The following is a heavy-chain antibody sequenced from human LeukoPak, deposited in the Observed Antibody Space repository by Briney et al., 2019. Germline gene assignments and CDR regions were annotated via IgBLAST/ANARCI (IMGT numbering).Heavy chain of an antibody. CDR1: GGSISSYY. V-gene: IGHV4-4*07. Sequence: SETLSLTCTVSGGSISSYYWSWIRQPAGKGLEWIGRIYTSGSTNYNPSLKSRVTMSVDTSKNQFSLRLTSVTAADTAVYYCVHVLAGGFDPWGQGTLVTVSS. CDR2: IYTSGST. D-gene: IGHD2-8*02. CDR3: VHVLAGGFDP. J-gene: IGHJ5*02.